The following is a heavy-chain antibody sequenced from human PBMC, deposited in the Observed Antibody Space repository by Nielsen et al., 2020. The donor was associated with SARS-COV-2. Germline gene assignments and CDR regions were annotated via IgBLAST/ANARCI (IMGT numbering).Heavy chain of an antibody. CDR3: ARRVYYDFWSGWCMDV. Sequence: ASVKVSCKASGYTFTSYGISWVRQAPGQGLEWMGWISAYNGNTNYAQKLQGRVTMTTDTSTSTAYMELRSLRSDDTAVYYCARRVYYDFWSGWCMDVWGQGTTVTVSS. CDR1: GYTFTSYG. J-gene: IGHJ6*02. CDR2: ISAYNGNT. D-gene: IGHD3-3*01. V-gene: IGHV1-18*01.